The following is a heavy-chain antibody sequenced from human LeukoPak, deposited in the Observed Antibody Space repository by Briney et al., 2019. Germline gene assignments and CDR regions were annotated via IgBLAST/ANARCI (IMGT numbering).Heavy chain of an antibody. Sequence: ASGKVSCKAPGYTFSGYYMHWVRQAPGQGLEWMGWINPNSGGTDSAQKFQGRVTMTRDTSISTAYMELGRLPSDDTAVYYCARGLGYRSRQFDYWGQGTLVTVSS. CDR2: INPNSGGT. V-gene: IGHV1-2*02. CDR3: ARGLGYRSRQFDY. J-gene: IGHJ4*02. D-gene: IGHD5-24*01. CDR1: GYTFSGYY.